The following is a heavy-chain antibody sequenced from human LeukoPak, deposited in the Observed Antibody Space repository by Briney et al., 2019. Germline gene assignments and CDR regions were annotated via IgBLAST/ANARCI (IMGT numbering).Heavy chain of an antibody. Sequence: GGSLRLSCAASGFTFSSYGMHWVRQSPGKGLEWVSVIWYDGSNKYYADSVKGRFTISRDNSKNTLYLQMNSLRAEDTAVYYCAKDEQWLVRNYTSYMDVSGKATTLTVSS. V-gene: IGHV3-33*06. D-gene: IGHD6-19*01. J-gene: IGHJ6*03. CDR3: AKDEQWLVRNYTSYMDV. CDR1: GFTFSSYG. CDR2: IWYDGSNK.